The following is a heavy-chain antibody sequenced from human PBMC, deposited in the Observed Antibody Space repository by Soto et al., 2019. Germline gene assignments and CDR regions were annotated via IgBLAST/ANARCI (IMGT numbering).Heavy chain of an antibody. CDR1: GGSISSYY. Sequence: SETLSLTCTVSGGSISSYYWSWIRQPPGKGLEWIGYIYYSGSTNYNPSLKSRVTMSVDTSKNQLSLRLSSVTAADTAVYYCAGEGIIYVAFDIWGQGTMVTVSS. D-gene: IGHD2-21*01. J-gene: IGHJ3*02. V-gene: IGHV4-59*01. CDR3: AGEGIIYVAFDI. CDR2: IYYSGST.